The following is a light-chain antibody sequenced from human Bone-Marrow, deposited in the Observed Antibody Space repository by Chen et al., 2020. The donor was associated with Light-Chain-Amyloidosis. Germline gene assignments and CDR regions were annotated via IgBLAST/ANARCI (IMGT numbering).Light chain of an antibody. CDR3: QSYERANWV. CDR2: EDD. Sequence: NFILTQPHSVSESPLTTVTLSFSASSGSIDTNVEQWYQQRPVSVPTIVIFEDDQSPSGVPDRFSGSIDSSSNSASLTISDLRAEDEADYYCQSYERANWVFGGGTKLTVL. J-gene: IGLJ3*02. CDR1: SGSIDTNV. V-gene: IGLV6-57*02.